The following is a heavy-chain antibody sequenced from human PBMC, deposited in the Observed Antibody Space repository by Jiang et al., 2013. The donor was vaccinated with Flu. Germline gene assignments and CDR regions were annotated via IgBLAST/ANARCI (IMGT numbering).Heavy chain of an antibody. V-gene: IGHV1-46*01. Sequence: CKASGYTFSSYYMVWVRQAPGQGLEWMGIINPSGDGTTYAQKFQGRVTMTRDTSTSTVYMELSSLRSEDTAVYHCARDSSRDYYGSGTYDFWGQGTLVTVSS. D-gene: IGHD3-10*01. J-gene: IGHJ4*02. CDR3: ARDSSRDYYGSGTYDF. CDR1: GYTFSSYY. CDR2: INPSGDGT.